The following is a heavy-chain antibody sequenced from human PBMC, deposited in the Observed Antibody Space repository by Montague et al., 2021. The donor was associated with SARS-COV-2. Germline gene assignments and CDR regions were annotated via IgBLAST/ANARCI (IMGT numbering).Heavy chain of an antibody. J-gene: IGHJ4*02. CDR2: IYYSGST. CDR3: VEIVGAADY. D-gene: IGHD1-26*01. Sequence: SETLSLTCTVSGGSISSSSYYWGWIRQPPGKGLEWIGSIYYSGSTYYNPSLKSRVTISVDTSKNQFSLKVSSVTAAGTAVYYWVEIVGAADYWGQGTLVTVSS. CDR1: GGSISSSSYY. V-gene: IGHV4-39*01.